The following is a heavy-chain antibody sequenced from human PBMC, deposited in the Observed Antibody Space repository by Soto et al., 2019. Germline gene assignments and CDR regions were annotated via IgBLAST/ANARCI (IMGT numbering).Heavy chain of an antibody. CDR2: IYWDDNK. V-gene: IGHV2-5*02. CDR1: GFSLSTSGVG. D-gene: IGHD5-12*01. CDR3: AHIWLYYFDY. Sequence: SGPTLVNPTQTLTLTCTFSGFSLSTSGVGGGLIRQPPGKALEWLALIYWDDNKRYSPSLKSRLAITEDASKNQVVLTMTNVDPVDTATYYCAHIWLYYFDYWGQGTLVTVYS. J-gene: IGHJ4*02.